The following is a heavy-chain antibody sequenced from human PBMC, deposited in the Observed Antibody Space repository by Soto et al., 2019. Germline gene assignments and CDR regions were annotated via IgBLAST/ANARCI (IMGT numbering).Heavy chain of an antibody. J-gene: IGHJ4*02. D-gene: IGHD2-21*01. Sequence: LILSCAASGFTFSSYAISWVRQAPVKLLEWVSAISGSGGSTYYADSVKGRFTISRDNSKNTLYLQMNSLRAEDTAVYYCATASGEPYDYWGQGTLVTV. CDR2: ISGSGGST. V-gene: IGHV3-23*01. CDR1: GFTFSSYA. CDR3: ATASGEPYDY.